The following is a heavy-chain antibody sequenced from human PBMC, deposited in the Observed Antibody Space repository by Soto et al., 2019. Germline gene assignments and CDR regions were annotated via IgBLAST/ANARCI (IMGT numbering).Heavy chain of an antibody. CDR1: GFTVSSYG. V-gene: IGHV3-30*03. Sequence: QVQLEESGGGVGQPGRSLRLSCAVSGFTVSSYGMHWVRQAPGKGLEWVAVISRDGRTTFYADSVKGRFTISKDNSRNTLFLEMNSLRDDDMAVYYCTGEVASGYWGQGTLVTVSS. J-gene: IGHJ4*02. CDR2: ISRDGRTT. CDR3: TGEVASGY. D-gene: IGHD2-8*02.